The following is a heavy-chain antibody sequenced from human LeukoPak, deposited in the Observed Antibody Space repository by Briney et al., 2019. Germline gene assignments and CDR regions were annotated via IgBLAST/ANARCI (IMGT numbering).Heavy chain of an antibody. CDR1: GFDFSDYW. V-gene: IGHV3-7*04. J-gene: IGHJ4*02. CDR2: IKQDGSEK. D-gene: IGHD3-3*01. CDR3: ARGYDVSY. Sequence: GGALRLSCAASGFDFSDYWMNWVRQAPGKGLEWVANIKQDGSEKYYVDSVKGRFTISRDNAKNSLFLQMNSLRTEDTAVYYCARGYDVSYWGQGTLVTVSS.